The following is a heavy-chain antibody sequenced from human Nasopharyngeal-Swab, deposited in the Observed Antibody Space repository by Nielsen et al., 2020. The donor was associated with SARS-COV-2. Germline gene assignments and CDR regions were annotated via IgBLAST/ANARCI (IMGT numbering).Heavy chain of an antibody. V-gene: IGHV3-7*01. CDR2: IKHGGGAR. D-gene: IGHD1-1*01. CDR3: AREANDDNNYRRGTEWFDP. Sequence: GGSLTLSCAVSGFNFSSYSMSWVRQAPGKGLEWLATIKHGGGARYYVDSVKGRLTISSDNAKNSVYLQINSLRAEDTAVYYCAREANDDNNYRRGTEWFDPWGQGTLVTVSA. CDR1: GFNFSSYS. J-gene: IGHJ5*02.